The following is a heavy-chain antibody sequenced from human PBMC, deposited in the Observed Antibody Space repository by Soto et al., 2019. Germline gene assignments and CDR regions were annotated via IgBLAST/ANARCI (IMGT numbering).Heavy chain of an antibody. Sequence: PGGSLRLSCAASGFTFDDYGMSWVRQAPGKGLEWVSGINWNGGSTGYADSVKGRFTISRDNAKNSLYLQMNSLRAEDTAVYYCARDRVSGNYYHDAFDIWGQGTMVTVSS. J-gene: IGHJ3*02. CDR2: INWNGGST. CDR3: ARDRVSGNYYHDAFDI. V-gene: IGHV3-20*04. CDR1: GFTFDDYG. D-gene: IGHD3-10*01.